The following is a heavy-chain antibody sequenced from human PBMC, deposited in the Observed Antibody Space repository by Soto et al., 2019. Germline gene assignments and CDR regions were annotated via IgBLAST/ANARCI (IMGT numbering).Heavy chain of an antibody. CDR1: GFTFVDYA. J-gene: IGHJ4*02. Sequence: PGGSLRLSCAASGFTFVDYAMHWDRQAPGKGLEWVSGISWNSGSIGYADSVKGRFTISRDNAKNSLYLQMNSLRAEDTALYYCAKVSSGASFDYWGQGTLVTVSS. CDR2: ISWNSGSI. CDR3: AKVSSGASFDY. V-gene: IGHV3-9*01. D-gene: IGHD2-15*01.